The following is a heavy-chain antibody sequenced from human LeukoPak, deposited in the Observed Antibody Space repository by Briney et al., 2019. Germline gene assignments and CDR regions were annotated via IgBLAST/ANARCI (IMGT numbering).Heavy chain of an antibody. J-gene: IGHJ4*02. CDR2: IYGNDNK. Sequence: SGPSLVKPTQTLTLTCTFSGFSLSTSGVGVAWIRQPPGKALEWLALIYGNDNKRYSPSLKSRLTTTKDTSENQVVLRMTSMDPVDTATYYCAHDSPGNYGFDYWGQGTLVTVSS. CDR1: GFSLSTSGVG. V-gene: IGHV2-5*01. D-gene: IGHD3-16*01. CDR3: AHDSPGNYGFDY.